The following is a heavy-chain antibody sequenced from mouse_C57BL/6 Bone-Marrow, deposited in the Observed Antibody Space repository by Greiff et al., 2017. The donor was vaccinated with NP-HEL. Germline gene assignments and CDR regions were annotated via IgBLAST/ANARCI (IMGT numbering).Heavy chain of an antibody. J-gene: IGHJ4*01. CDR2: IDPSDSYT. CDR3: ASRFHYAMDY. Sequence: QVQLQQSGAELVMPGASVKLSCKASGYTFTSYWMHWVKQRPGQGLEWIGEIDPSDSYTNYNQKFKGKSTLTVDKSSSTAYMQLSSLTSEDSAVYYCASRFHYAMDYWGQGTSVTVSS. CDR1: GYTFTSYW. V-gene: IGHV1-69*01.